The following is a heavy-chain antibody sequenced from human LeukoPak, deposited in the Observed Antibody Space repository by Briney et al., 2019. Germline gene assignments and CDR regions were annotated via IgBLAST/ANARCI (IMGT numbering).Heavy chain of an antibody. V-gene: IGHV4-30-2*01. CDR3: AARSGGDPNWFDP. Sequence: SETLSLTCAVSGGSISSGGYSWSWIRQPPGKGLEWIGYIYHSGITYYNPSLKSRVTISVDRSKNQFSLKLSSVTAADTAVYYCAARSGGDPNWFDPWGQGTLVTVSS. CDR2: IYHSGIT. D-gene: IGHD2-15*01. CDR1: GGSISSGGYS. J-gene: IGHJ5*02.